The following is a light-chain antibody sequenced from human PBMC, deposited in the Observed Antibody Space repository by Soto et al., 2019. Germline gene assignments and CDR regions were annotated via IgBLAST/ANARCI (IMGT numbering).Light chain of an antibody. J-gene: IGKJ1*01. CDR3: QQYGSSPPWT. V-gene: IGKV3-20*01. CDR1: KSFSRSY. Sequence: EIVLTQSPDTLSVSPGERATLSCRASKSFSRSYLAWYQQKPGQAPRLLIYGASSRATGVPDRFSGSGSGTDFTLTISRLEPEDFGVYYCQQYGSSPPWTFGQGTKVDIK. CDR2: GAS.